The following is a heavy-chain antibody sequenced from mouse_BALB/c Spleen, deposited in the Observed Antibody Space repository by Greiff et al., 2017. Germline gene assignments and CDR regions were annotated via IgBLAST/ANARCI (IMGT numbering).Heavy chain of an antibody. Sequence: QVQLQQPGAELVKPGASVKLSCKASGYTFTSYYMYWVKQRPGQGLEWIGGINPSNGGTNFNEKFKSKATLTVDKSSSTAYMQLSSLTSEDSAVYYCTSPYYYGSSWLAYWGQGTLVTVSA. V-gene: IGHV1S81*02. J-gene: IGHJ3*01. D-gene: IGHD1-1*01. CDR3: TSPYYYGSSWLAY. CDR1: GYTFTSYY. CDR2: INPSNGGT.